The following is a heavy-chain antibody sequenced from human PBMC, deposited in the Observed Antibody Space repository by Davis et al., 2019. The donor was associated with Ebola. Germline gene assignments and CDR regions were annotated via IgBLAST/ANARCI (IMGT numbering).Heavy chain of an antibody. CDR1: GGTFSSYA. V-gene: IGHV1-69*04. CDR3: ARDHYSGSGSWTD. CDR2: IIPILGIA. J-gene: IGHJ4*02. D-gene: IGHD3-10*01. Sequence: SVKVSCKASGGTFSSYAISWVRQAPGQGLEWMGRIIPILGIANYAQKFQGRVTITADKSTSTAYMELSSLRSEDTAVYYCARDHYSGSGSWTDWGQGTLVTVSS.